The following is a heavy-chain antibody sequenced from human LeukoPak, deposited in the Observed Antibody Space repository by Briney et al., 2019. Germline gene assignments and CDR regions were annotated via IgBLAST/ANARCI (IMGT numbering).Heavy chain of an antibody. CDR3: ARVNYDFWSGYVNWFDP. CDR1: GGSFSGYY. D-gene: IGHD3-3*01. Sequence: SETLSLTCAVYGGSFSGYYWSWIRQPPGKGLEWIGEINHSGSTNYNPSLKSRVTISVDTSKNQFSLKLSSVTAADTAVYYCARVNYDFWSGYVNWFDPWGQGTLVTVSS. CDR2: INHSGST. V-gene: IGHV4-34*01. J-gene: IGHJ5*02.